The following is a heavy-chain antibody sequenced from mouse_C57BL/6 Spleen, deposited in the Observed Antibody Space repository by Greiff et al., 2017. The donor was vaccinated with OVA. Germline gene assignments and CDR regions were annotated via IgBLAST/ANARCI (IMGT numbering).Heavy chain of an antibody. D-gene: IGHD1-1*01. V-gene: IGHV1-15*01. J-gene: IGHJ2*01. CDR3: TRVYYGSSYDY. CDR2: IDPETGGT. Sequence: VQGVESGAELVRPGASVTLSCKASGYTFTDYEMHWVKQTPVHGLEWIGAIDPETGGTAYNQKFKGKAILTADKSSSTAYMELRSLTSEDSAVYYCTRVYYGSSYDYWGQGTTLTVSS. CDR1: GYTFTDYE.